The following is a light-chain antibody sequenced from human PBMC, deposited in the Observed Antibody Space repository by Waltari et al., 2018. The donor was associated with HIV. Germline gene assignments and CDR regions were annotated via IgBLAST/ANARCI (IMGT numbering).Light chain of an antibody. Sequence: QSVLTQPPSASGTPGQRVTISCSGSSSNIGSNYVYWYQQLPGTAPKLLIYRNNQRPSGVPDRCAGSKSGTSASLAISGLRSEDEADYYCAAWDDSLSGLVFGGGTKLTVL. CDR3: AAWDDSLSGLV. V-gene: IGLV1-47*01. CDR2: RNN. CDR1: SSNIGSNY. J-gene: IGLJ3*02.